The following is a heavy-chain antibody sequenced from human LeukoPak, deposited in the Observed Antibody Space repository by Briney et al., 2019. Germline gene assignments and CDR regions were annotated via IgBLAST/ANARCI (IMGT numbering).Heavy chain of an antibody. Sequence: GESLKISCKTSGQSISTYWIGWVRQMPGKSLEWMGIIYPSDSTTLYSPSFQGQVTISADKSINTAYLQWSSLKASDTAIYYCACRKYYSTWSDPWGQGTLVTVSS. V-gene: IGHV5-51*01. CDR1: GQSISTYW. CDR3: ACRKYYSTWSDP. J-gene: IGHJ5*02. CDR2: IYPSDSTT. D-gene: IGHD3-10*01.